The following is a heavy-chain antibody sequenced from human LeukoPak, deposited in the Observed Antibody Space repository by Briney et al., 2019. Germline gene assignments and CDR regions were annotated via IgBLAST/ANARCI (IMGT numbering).Heavy chain of an antibody. V-gene: IGHV3-23*01. D-gene: IGHD3-10*01. J-gene: IGHJ5*02. Sequence: PGGSLRLSCAASGFTFSSYAMSWVRQAPGKGLEWVSAISGSGGSTYYADSVKGRFTISRDNSKNTLYLQMNSLRAEDTAVYYCAKSGGFGHVRNWFDPWGQGTLVTVSS. CDR1: GFTFSSYA. CDR3: AKSGGFGHVRNWFDP. CDR2: ISGSGGST.